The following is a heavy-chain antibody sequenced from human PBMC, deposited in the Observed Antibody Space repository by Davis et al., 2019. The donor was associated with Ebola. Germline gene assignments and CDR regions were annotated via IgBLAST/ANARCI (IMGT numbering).Heavy chain of an antibody. Sequence: GESLKISCAASGFTFSSFAMTWARQAPGKGLEWVSAITSSGGSTYYADSVKGRFTISRDNSKNTLHLQMNSLRVEDTAIYYCAKDTSNVWFDVWGQGTMVTVSS. CDR1: GFTFSSFA. V-gene: IGHV3-23*01. J-gene: IGHJ3*01. D-gene: IGHD6-19*01. CDR3: AKDTSNVWFDV. CDR2: ITSSGGST.